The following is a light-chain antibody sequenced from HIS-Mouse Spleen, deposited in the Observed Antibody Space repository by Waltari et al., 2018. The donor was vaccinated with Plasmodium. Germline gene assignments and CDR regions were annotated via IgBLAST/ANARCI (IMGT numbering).Light chain of an antibody. V-gene: IGKV3-15*01. CDR3: QQYNNPRTT. Sequence: EIVMTQSPATLSVSPGERATLSCRASQSVSSNLAWYQQKPGQAPRLLIYGASTSATGIPARFSGSGSGTEFTLTISSLQSEDFAVYYCQQYNNPRTTFGQGTKLEIK. J-gene: IGKJ2*01. CDR2: GAS. CDR1: QSVSSN.